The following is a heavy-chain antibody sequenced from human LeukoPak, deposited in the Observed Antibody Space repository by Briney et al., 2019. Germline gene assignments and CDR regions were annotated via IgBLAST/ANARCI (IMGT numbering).Heavy chain of an antibody. CDR3: ARDDSSSWYEWSDS. V-gene: IGHV3-33*08. D-gene: IGHD6-13*01. CDR1: GLTFSSYA. Sequence: AGSLRLSCAASGLTFSSYAMHWVRQAPGKGLEWVAVIWYDGSNKYYADSVKGRFTISRDNSKNTLYLQMNSLRAEDTAVYYCARDDSSSWYEWSDSWGQGTLDTVSS. CDR2: IWYDGSNK. J-gene: IGHJ4*02.